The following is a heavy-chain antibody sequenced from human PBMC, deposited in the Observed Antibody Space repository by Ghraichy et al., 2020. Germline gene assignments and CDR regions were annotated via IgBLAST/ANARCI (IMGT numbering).Heavy chain of an antibody. Sequence: SGPTLVKPTQTLTLTCTFSGFSLSTSGVGVGWIRQPPGKALEWLALIYWDDDKRYSPSLKSRLTITKDTSKNQVVLTMTNMDPVDTATYYCAHRGKGITGTDYFDYWGQGTLVTVSS. J-gene: IGHJ4*02. CDR3: AHRGKGITGTDYFDY. V-gene: IGHV2-5*02. CDR2: IYWDDDK. D-gene: IGHD1-7*01. CDR1: GFSLSTSGVG.